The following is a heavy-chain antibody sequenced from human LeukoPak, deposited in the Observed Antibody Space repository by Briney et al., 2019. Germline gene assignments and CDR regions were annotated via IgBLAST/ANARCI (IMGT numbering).Heavy chain of an antibody. Sequence: PGGSLSLSCAASGFTVSATYMNWVRQAPGKGLEWVSIIYTGGNTYYADSVKGRFTISRDISKNTLYLQMNSLRAEDTAVYYCARGTVTAPDYWGQGTLVTVSS. J-gene: IGHJ4*02. V-gene: IGHV3-53*01. CDR3: ARGTVTAPDY. CDR2: IYTGGNT. D-gene: IGHD4-17*01. CDR1: GFTVSATY.